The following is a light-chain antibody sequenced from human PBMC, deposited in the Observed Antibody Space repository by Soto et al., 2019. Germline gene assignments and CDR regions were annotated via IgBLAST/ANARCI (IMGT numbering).Light chain of an antibody. Sequence: QSALTQPPSVSGAPGQRVTISCTGNTSNIGAGYDVHWYQQLPGTAPRLLISGHNNRPSGVPDRFFGSKSGTSASLTIIGLQAEDEADYYCQSYDSSLSGSGVFGGGTKLTVL. CDR3: QSYDSSLSGSGV. CDR2: GHN. J-gene: IGLJ3*02. CDR1: TSNIGAGYD. V-gene: IGLV1-40*01.